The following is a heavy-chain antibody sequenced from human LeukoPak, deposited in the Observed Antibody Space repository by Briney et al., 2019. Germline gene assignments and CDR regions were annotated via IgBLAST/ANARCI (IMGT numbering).Heavy chain of an antibody. J-gene: IGHJ4*02. V-gene: IGHV5-51*01. Sequence: GESLKISCKGSGYTFSTSWIGWVRQMPGKGLEWMGIVYPADSDTRYSPSFQGQVTISADKSITTAYLQWSSLKASDTAIYYCARSGGARFDIWGQGTLVTVSS. CDR1: GYTFSTSW. D-gene: IGHD3-16*01. CDR2: VYPADSDT. CDR3: ARSGGARFDI.